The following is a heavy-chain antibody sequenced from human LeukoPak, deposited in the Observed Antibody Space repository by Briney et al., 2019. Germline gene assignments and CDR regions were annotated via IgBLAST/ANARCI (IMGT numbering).Heavy chain of an antibody. Sequence: SVKVSCKASGGTFSSYAISWVRQAPGQGLEWMGRIIPILGIANYAQKFQGRVTITADKSTSTAYMELSSLRSEDTAVYYCARDTNYCSGGSCADYWGQGTLVTVSS. CDR2: IIPILGIA. V-gene: IGHV1-69*04. CDR1: GGTFSSYA. CDR3: ARDTNYCSGGSCADY. D-gene: IGHD2-15*01. J-gene: IGHJ4*02.